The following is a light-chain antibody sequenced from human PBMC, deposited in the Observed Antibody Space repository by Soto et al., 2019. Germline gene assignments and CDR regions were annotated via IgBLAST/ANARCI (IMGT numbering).Light chain of an antibody. CDR2: AAS. V-gene: IGKV1-39*01. Sequence: DRVSITCRASQSISNHLNWYQQKPGKAPKLLIFAASSLQSGVPSRFSGSRSGPDFTLTIGSLQPEDFASYYSQHTYRLLREFGHGTKVDIK. CDR3: QHTYRLLRE. J-gene: IGKJ1*01. CDR1: QSISNH.